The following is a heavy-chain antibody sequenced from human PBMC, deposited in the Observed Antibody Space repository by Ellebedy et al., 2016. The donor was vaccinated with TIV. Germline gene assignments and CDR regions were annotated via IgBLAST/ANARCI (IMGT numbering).Heavy chain of an antibody. J-gene: IGHJ4*02. CDR3: ARGSDYYDSSGYPPDY. V-gene: IGHV1-69*13. D-gene: IGHD3-22*01. CDR2: IIPIFGTA. CDR1: GGTFSSYA. Sequence: SVKVSXXASGGTFSSYAISWVRQAPGQGLEWMGGIIPIFGTANYAQKFQGRVTITADESTSTAYMELSSLRSEDTAVYYCARGSDYYDSSGYPPDYWGQGTLVTVSS.